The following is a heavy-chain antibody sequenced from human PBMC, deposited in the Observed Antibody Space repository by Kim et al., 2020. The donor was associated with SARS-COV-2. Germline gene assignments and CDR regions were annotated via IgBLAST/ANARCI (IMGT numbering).Heavy chain of an antibody. CDR3: ARHRAASAKSFDY. D-gene: IGHD6-19*01. CDR2: IDGSDSFT. CDR1: GYSFTNCW. Sequence: GESLKISRKGSGYSFTNCWITWVRQMPGKGLEWMGRIDGSDSFTHYSSSFKGHISVSIDKSINTAYLQWSSLQASDTAIYYCARHRAASAKSFDYWGPGTLVTVSS. V-gene: IGHV5-10-1*01. J-gene: IGHJ4*02.